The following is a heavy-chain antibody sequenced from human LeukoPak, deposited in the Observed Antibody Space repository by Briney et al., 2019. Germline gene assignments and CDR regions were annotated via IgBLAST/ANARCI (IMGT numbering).Heavy chain of an antibody. V-gene: IGHV4-4*07. J-gene: IGHJ6*02. D-gene: IGHD3-10*01. CDR1: GGSISSYY. Sequence: SETLSLTCTVSGGSISSYYWSWIRQPAGKGLEWLGRIYTSGSTNYNPSLKSRVTMSVDTSKNQFSLKLSSVTAADTAVYYCARDRSYGSGSYCYYGMDVWGQGTTVTVSS. CDR3: ARDRSYGSGSYCYYGMDV. CDR2: IYTSGST.